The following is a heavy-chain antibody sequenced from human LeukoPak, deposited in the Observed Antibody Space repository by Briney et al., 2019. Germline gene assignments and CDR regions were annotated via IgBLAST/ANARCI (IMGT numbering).Heavy chain of an antibody. CDR2: IHPNSGGT. CDR3: ARLASAPG. V-gene: IGHV1-2*02. D-gene: IGHD6-25*01. J-gene: IGHJ1*01. Sequence: ASVKVSCKASGYTFTGYYLHWVRQAPGQGLEWMGWIHPNSGGTNYAQKFQGRVTMTRDTSISTAYMELSSLRSDDTAVYFCARLASAPGWGQGTLVTVSP. CDR1: GYTFTGYY.